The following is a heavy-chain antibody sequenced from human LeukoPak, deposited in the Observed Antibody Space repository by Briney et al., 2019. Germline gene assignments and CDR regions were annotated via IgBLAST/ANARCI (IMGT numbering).Heavy chain of an antibody. Sequence: ASVKVSCKASGYTFTSYYMHWVRQAPGQGLEWMGIINPSGGSTSYARKFQGRVTMTRDMSTSTVYMELSSLRSEDTAVYYCARAVGPGNTYDFWSGYYTVFDYWGQGTLVTVSS. V-gene: IGHV1-46*01. CDR2: INPSGGST. CDR1: GYTFTSYY. CDR3: ARAVGPGNTYDFWSGYYTVFDY. J-gene: IGHJ4*02. D-gene: IGHD3-3*01.